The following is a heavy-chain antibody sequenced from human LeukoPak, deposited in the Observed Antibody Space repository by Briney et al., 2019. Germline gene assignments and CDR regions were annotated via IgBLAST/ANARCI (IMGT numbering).Heavy chain of an antibody. V-gene: IGHV1-58*02. J-gene: IGHJ6*03. CDR2: IVVGSGNT. Sequence: GTSVKVSCKASGFTFTSSAMQWVRQARGQRLEWIGWIVVGSGNTNYAQKFQEGVTITRDMSTSTAYMELSSLRSEDTAVYYCAASHFYDFWSGRNYYYYMDVWGKGTTVTVSS. D-gene: IGHD3-3*01. CDR1: GFTFTSSA. CDR3: AASHFYDFWSGRNYYYYMDV.